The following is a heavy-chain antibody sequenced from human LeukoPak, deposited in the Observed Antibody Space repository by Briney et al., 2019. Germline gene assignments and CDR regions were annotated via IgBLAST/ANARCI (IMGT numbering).Heavy chain of an antibody. J-gene: IGHJ3*02. D-gene: IGHD2-15*01. CDR2: ISTSSSYI. V-gene: IGHV3-21*01. CDR3: ARPVVAATTPDTFDI. CDR1: GFTFSSSS. Sequence: PGGSLRLSCAASGFTFSSSSMHWVRQAPGKGLEWVSSISTSSSYIYYADSVKGRFTMFRDHAKNSLYLQMNSLRAEDTAVYYCARPVVAATTPDTFDIWGQGTMVTVSS.